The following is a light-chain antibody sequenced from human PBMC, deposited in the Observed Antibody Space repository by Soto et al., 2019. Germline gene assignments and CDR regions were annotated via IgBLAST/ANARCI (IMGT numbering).Light chain of an antibody. J-gene: IGKJ1*01. CDR3: QQYGSSPR. V-gene: IGKV3-20*01. CDR1: QSVTSSY. Sequence: EIVLTQSPGTLSLSPGERATLSCRASQSVTSSYLAWYQQKPGQAPRLLIYGASSRATGIPDRFSVSRSGTDFTLTISRLEPEDCAVYYCQQYGSSPRFGQGTKVDIK. CDR2: GAS.